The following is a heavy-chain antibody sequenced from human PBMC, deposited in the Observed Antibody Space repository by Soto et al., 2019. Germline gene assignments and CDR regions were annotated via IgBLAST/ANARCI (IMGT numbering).Heavy chain of an antibody. CDR2: IRQDGLEK. D-gene: IGHD3-16*01. CDR1: GFSFSTYG. V-gene: IGHV3-7*01. CDR3: ARGLASPGGHYFDY. J-gene: IGHJ4*02. Sequence: PGESLKISCAASGFSFSTYGMHWVRQAPGKGLEWLANIRQDGLEKHYEDSVKDRFTITSDNDKNSLYLEMRSLRVEDRAADYCARGLASPGGHYFDYWGLGIPVTVSS.